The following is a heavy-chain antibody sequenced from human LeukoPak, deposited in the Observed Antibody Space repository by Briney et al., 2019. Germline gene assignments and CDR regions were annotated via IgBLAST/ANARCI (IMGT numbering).Heavy chain of an antibody. Sequence: GGSLRLSCAASGSTFSSHAMTWVRQAPGKGLEWVSTISGDGGITYYADSVKGRFTISRDNSKNTLYLQMNSLRPEDTAVYYCARARFGYNRGPFDYWGQGILVTVSS. J-gene: IGHJ4*02. V-gene: IGHV3-23*01. D-gene: IGHD5-24*01. CDR2: ISGDGGIT. CDR1: GSTFSSHA. CDR3: ARARFGYNRGPFDY.